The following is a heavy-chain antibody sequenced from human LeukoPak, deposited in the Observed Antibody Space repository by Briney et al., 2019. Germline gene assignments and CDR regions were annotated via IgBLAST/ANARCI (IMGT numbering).Heavy chain of an antibody. CDR3: ARGGRFLSAWFDP. J-gene: IGHJ5*02. Sequence: SETLSLTCAVYGGSFSGYYWSWIRQPPGKGLEWIGEINHSGSTNCNPSLKSRVTISVDTSKNQFSLKLSSVTAADTAVYYCARGGRFLSAWFDPWGQGTLVTVSS. D-gene: IGHD3-3*01. V-gene: IGHV4-34*01. CDR1: GGSFSGYY. CDR2: INHSGST.